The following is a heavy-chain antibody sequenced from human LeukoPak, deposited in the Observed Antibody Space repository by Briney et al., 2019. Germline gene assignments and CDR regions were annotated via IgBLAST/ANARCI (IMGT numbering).Heavy chain of an antibody. J-gene: IGHJ4*02. CDR1: GFTFSSYE. Sequence: GGSLRLSCAASGFTFSSYEMNWVRQAPGKGLEWVSYISSSGSTIYYADSVKGRFTISRDNAKNSLYLQMNSLRAEDTALYYCARGSEYSGYDFGSSVSKGDYWGQGTLVTVSS. V-gene: IGHV3-48*03. CDR2: ISSSGSTI. D-gene: IGHD5-12*01. CDR3: ARGSEYSGYDFGSSVSKGDY.